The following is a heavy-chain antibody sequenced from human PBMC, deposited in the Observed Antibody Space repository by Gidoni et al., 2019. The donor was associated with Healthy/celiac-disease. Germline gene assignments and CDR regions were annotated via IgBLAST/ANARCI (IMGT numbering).Heavy chain of an antibody. CDR2: IIPILGIA. J-gene: IGHJ3*02. Sequence: QVQLVQSGAEVKKPGSSVKVSCKASGGTFSSYAISWVRQAPGQGLEWMGRIIPILGIANYAQKFQGRVTITADKSTSTAYMELSSLRSEDTAVYYCAREGAAVAGRHAFDIWGQGTMVTVSS. D-gene: IGHD6-19*01. V-gene: IGHV1-69*04. CDR3: AREGAAVAGRHAFDI. CDR1: GGTFSSYA.